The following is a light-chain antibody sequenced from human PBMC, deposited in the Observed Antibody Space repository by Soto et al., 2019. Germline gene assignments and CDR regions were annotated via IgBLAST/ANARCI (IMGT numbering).Light chain of an antibody. CDR1: SSDVGGYNY. Sequence: QSVLTQPASVSGSPGQSITISCTGSSSDVGGYNYVSWYQQHPGKAPKLMIYDVSNRPSGVSNRFSGSKSGNTASLIISGLQAEDEADYYCSSYTSSSTLFGGGTQLTVL. J-gene: IGLJ7*01. CDR2: DVS. V-gene: IGLV2-14*01. CDR3: SSYTSSSTL.